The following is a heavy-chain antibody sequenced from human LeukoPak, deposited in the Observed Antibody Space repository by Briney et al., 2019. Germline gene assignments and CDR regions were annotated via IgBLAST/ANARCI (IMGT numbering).Heavy chain of an antibody. CDR2: INWNSGTL. CDR3: ARGLGGDQGYFDL. Sequence: GRSLRLSCAASGFIFDDFAMHWVRQAPGKGLEWVSTINWNSGTLAYADSVKGRFTISRDNAKNSLYLQMNSLRTEDTALYYCARGLGGDQGYFDLWGRGTLATVSS. D-gene: IGHD3-10*01. CDR1: GFIFDDFA. V-gene: IGHV3-9*01. J-gene: IGHJ2*01.